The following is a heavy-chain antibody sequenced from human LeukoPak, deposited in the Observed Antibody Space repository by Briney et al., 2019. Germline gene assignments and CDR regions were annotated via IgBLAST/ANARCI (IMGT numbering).Heavy chain of an antibody. CDR1: GFTFSSYA. CDR2: ISGSGGST. CDR3: AKNQCSSTSCYYYYYYMDV. V-gene: IGHV3-23*01. D-gene: IGHD2-2*01. Sequence: AGGSLRLSCAASGFTFSSYAMSWVRQAPGKGLEWVSAISGSGGSTYYADSVKGRFTISRDNSKNTLYLQMNSLRAEDTAVYYCAKNQCSSTSCYYYYYYMDVWGEGTTVTVSS. J-gene: IGHJ6*03.